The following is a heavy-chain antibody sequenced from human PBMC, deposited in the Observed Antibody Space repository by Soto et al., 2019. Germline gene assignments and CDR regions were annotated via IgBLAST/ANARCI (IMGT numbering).Heavy chain of an antibody. CDR3: ARGDTAMVNYFDY. D-gene: IGHD5-18*01. V-gene: IGHV4-59*01. Sequence: SETLSLTCTVSGGSIISYYWSWIRQPPGKGLEWIGYIYYSGSTNYNPSLKSRVTISVDTSKNQFSLKLSSVTAADTAVYYCARGDTAMVNYFDYWGQGTLVTVSS. J-gene: IGHJ4*02. CDR2: IYYSGST. CDR1: GGSIISYY.